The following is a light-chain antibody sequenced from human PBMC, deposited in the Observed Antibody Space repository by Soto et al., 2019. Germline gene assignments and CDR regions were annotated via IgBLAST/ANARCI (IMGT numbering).Light chain of an antibody. V-gene: IGKV1-39*01. J-gene: IGKJ1*01. CDR1: ESISTY. Sequence: DIQMTQSPSSLSASAGDRITITCRASESISTYLNWYQQKSGEAPKLLIFGSLNLQSGVPSRFSGGGSGTDFTLTIRSLQPEDFATYYCQQSYSPPKTFGQGTKVDIK. CDR2: GSL. CDR3: QQSYSPPKT.